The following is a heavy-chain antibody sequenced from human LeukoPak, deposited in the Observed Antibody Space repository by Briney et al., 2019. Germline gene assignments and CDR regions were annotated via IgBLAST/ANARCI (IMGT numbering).Heavy chain of an antibody. CDR2: IFYDGNT. Sequence: PSETLSLTCAVSGGSLSSTYNYWAWIRQPPGKGLEWIGSIFYDGNTFYSPSLKTRVTLSVDTSMNRFSLRLSSVTAADTAVYSCARHYLGGNYPDYFNHWGQGTLVTVSS. CDR3: ARHYLGGNYPDYFNH. CDR1: GGSLSSTYNY. D-gene: IGHD1-26*01. V-gene: IGHV4-39*01. J-gene: IGHJ4*02.